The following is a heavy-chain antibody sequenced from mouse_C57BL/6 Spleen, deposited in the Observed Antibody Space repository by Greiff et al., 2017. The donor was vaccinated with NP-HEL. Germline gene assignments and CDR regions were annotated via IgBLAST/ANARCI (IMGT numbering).Heavy chain of an antibody. CDR3: TTEGNYAS. D-gene: IGHD2-1*01. J-gene: IGHJ2*01. CDR2: IDPENGDT. CDR1: GFNIKDDY. V-gene: IGHV14-4*01. Sequence: VQLQQSGAELVRPGASVKLSCTASGFNIKDDYMHWVKQRPEQGLEWIGWIDPENGDTEYASKFQGKATITADTSSNTAYLQLSSLTSEDTAVYYCTTEGNYASWGQGTTLTVSS.